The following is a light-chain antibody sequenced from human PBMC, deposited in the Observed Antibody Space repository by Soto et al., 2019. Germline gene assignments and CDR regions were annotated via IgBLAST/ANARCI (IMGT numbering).Light chain of an antibody. V-gene: IGLV2-14*01. CDR3: SSYTSSSTVV. CDR2: DVS. J-gene: IGLJ2*01. CDR1: SSDIGAYNY. Sequence: QSALTQPASVSGSPGQSITISCTGTSSDIGAYNYVSWYQQHPGKAPKLMIYDVSNRPSGVSNRFSGSKSGHTASLTISGLLAEDEADYYCSSYTSSSTVVFGGGTQLTVL.